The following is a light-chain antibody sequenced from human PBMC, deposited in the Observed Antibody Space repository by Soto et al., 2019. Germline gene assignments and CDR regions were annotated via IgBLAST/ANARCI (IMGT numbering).Light chain of an antibody. CDR1: QSISSY. CDR2: AAS. J-gene: IGKJ2*01. Sequence: DIQMTQSPSSLSVSVGDRVTITCRASQSISSYLNWYQQKPGKAPKLLIYAASSLQSGVPSRFSGSGSGTDFTLTISSLQPEDSATYYCQQSYSLPRTFGRGTKLEIK. CDR3: QQSYSLPRT. V-gene: IGKV1-39*01.